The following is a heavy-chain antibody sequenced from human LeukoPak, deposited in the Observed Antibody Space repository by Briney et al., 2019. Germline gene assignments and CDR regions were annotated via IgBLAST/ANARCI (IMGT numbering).Heavy chain of an antibody. V-gene: IGHV3-30*02. D-gene: IGHD2-15*01. J-gene: IGHJ4*02. CDR2: IRYDGSNK. CDR3: AKEYCSGGSCLNY. CDR1: GFTFSSYG. Sequence: QPGGSLRLSCAASGFTFSSYGMHWVRQAPGKGLEWVAFIRYDGSNKYYADSVKGRFTISRDNSRNTLYLQTNSLRAEDTAVYYCAKEYCSGGSCLNYWGQGTLVTVSS.